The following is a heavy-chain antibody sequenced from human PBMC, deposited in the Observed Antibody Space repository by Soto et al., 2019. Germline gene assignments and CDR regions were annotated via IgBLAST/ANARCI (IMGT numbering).Heavy chain of an antibody. Sequence: QVQLVESGGGVVQPGRSLRLSCSASGFTFSDYAIHWVRQAQGKGLEWVAVISDDGINKYTADSVKGRFIISRDNSKNTVFLQMSSLGPEDTAVYYCARRLTTSVTAMGYWGQGTLVTVSS. CDR1: GFTFSDYA. CDR2: ISDDGINK. J-gene: IGHJ4*02. V-gene: IGHV3-30-3*01. D-gene: IGHD4-17*01. CDR3: ARRLTTSVTAMGY.